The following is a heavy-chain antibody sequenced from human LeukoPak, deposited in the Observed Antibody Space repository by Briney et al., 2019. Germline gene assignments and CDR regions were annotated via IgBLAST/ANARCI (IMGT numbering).Heavy chain of an antibody. J-gene: IGHJ4*02. Sequence: LGGSLRLSCAASGFTFSSYWMSWVRQAPGKGLEWVANIKKDGSEKYYVDSVKGRFTISRDNAKNSLYLQMNSLRAEDTAVYYCAKDVKYNWNYIDYWGQGTLVTVSS. CDR1: GFTFSSYW. CDR3: AKDVKYNWNYIDY. D-gene: IGHD1-20*01. CDR2: IKKDGSEK. V-gene: IGHV3-7*01.